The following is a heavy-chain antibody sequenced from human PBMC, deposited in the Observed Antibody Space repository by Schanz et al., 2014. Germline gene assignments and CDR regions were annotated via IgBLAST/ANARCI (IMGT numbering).Heavy chain of an antibody. J-gene: IGHJ5*02. D-gene: IGHD3-22*01. CDR2: INPSGGGT. Sequence: QVQLVQSGAEVKKPGASVKVSCKASGYTFTSYGINWVRQAPGQGLEWMGIINPSGGGTSYAQRFQGRVTITADKSSDTAYMELSSLRSEDTAVYYCAREVGLYDRGWFDPWGQGTLVTVSS. CDR3: AREVGLYDRGWFDP. V-gene: IGHV1-46*01. CDR1: GYTFTSYG.